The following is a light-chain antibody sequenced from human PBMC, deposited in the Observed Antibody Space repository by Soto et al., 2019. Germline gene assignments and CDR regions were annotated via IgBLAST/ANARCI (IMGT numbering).Light chain of an antibody. J-gene: IGLJ2*01. Sequence: SYELTQPPSVSVSPGQAASITCSGDALPKKYAYWYQQKSGQAPVLVIYEDSKRPSGIPERFSGSSTGTMATLIITGAQVEDEADYYCYSTDISGNHGFFGGGTKLTVL. CDR3: YSTDISGNHGF. CDR1: ALPKKY. V-gene: IGLV3-10*01. CDR2: EDS.